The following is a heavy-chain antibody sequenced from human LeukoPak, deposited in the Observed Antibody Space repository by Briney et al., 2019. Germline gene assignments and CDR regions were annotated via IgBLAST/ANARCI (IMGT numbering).Heavy chain of an antibody. CDR3: AEGGAENCAGACNLNWFDP. Sequence: SETLSLTCTVSGDSISSYYWSWIRKPPGKGLEWIWHIYYSGSTKYNPSLKSRVTISVDKSKNQFSLKLNSVTAAHTAVYYFAEGGAENCAGACNLNWFDPWGQGTLVTVSS. D-gene: IGHD2-21*02. J-gene: IGHJ5*02. CDR1: GDSISSYY. V-gene: IGHV4-59*01. CDR2: IYYSGST.